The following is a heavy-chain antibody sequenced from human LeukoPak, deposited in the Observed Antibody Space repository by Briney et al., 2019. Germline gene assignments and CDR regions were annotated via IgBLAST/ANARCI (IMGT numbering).Heavy chain of an antibody. V-gene: IGHV3-21*01. CDR1: GFTFSSYS. CDR2: ISTSSSYI. CDR3: AKCPLMMGGLVDY. Sequence: GGSLRLSCAASGFTFSSYSMNWVRQAPGKGLEWVSSISTSSSYIYYADSVKGRFTISRDNSKNTLYLQMNSLRAEDTAVYYCAKCPLMMGGLVDYWGQGTLVTVSS. J-gene: IGHJ4*02. D-gene: IGHD3-16*01.